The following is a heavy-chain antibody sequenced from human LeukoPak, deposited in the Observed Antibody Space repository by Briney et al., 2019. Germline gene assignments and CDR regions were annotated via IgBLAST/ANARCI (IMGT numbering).Heavy chain of an antibody. CDR1: GGSISSYY. J-gene: IGHJ6*02. CDR3: ARGTMVRGVLYYYYGMDV. CDR2: IYYSGST. D-gene: IGHD3-10*01. Sequence: SETLSLTCTVSGGSISSYYWSWIRQPPGKGLEWIGYIYYSGSTNYNPSLKSRVTISVDTSKNQFSLKLSSVTAADTAVYYCARGTMVRGVLYYYYGMDVWGQGTTVTVPS. V-gene: IGHV4-59*01.